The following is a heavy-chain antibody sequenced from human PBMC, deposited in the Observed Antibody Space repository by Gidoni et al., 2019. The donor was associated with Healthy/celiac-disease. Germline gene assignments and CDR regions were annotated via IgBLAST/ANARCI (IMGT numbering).Heavy chain of an antibody. J-gene: IGHJ4*02. Sequence: EVQLLESGAGLVQPGGSLRLSCAASGFTFSSYAMSWVRQAPGKGLEGVAAISGSGGSTYYADSVRGRFTISRDNSKNTLYLQMNSLRAEDTAVYYCAKFPHYYDSSAGSDYWGQGTLVTVSS. D-gene: IGHD3-22*01. CDR1: GFTFSSYA. CDR2: ISGSGGST. V-gene: IGHV3-23*01. CDR3: AKFPHYYDSSAGSDY.